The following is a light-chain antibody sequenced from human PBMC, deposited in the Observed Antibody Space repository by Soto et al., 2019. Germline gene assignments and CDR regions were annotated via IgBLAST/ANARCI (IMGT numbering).Light chain of an antibody. Sequence: DIQMTQSPSSVSASVGDRVTITCRARHGIMSWLAWYQQKPGKAPKLLIYAPSSLQSGVPSRFSSSGSGTDFPLTISSLQPEDFATYYCQQANSFPYTFGQRTKMQIK. CDR1: HGIMSW. V-gene: IGKV1D-12*01. CDR3: QQANSFPYT. J-gene: IGKJ2*01. CDR2: APS.